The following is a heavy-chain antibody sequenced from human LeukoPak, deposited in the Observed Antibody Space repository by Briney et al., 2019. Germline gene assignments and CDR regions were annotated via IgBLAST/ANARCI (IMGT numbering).Heavy chain of an antibody. CDR3: AADTTADY. Sequence: GGSLRLSCSASGFTFSNYAMHWVRQAPGKGLEWVAVIWYDGSNKYYADSVKGRFTISRDNSKNTLYLQMNSLRAEDTAVYYCAADTTADYWGQGTLVTVSS. J-gene: IGHJ4*02. D-gene: IGHD1-26*01. CDR1: GFTFSNYA. CDR2: IWYDGSNK. V-gene: IGHV3-33*08.